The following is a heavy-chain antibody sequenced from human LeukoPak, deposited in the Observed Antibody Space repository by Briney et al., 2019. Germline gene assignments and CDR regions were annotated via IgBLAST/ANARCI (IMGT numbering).Heavy chain of an antibody. D-gene: IGHD3-22*01. Sequence: GGSLRLSCAASGFTFSSYWMSWVRQAPGKGLEWVANIKKDGSEKYYVDSVKGRFTISRDNAKKSLYLQMNSLRAEDTAVYYCARVRVHSSGYYADYWGQGTLVTVSS. CDR3: ARVRVHSSGYYADY. CDR1: GFTFSSYW. J-gene: IGHJ4*02. CDR2: IKKDGSEK. V-gene: IGHV3-7*01.